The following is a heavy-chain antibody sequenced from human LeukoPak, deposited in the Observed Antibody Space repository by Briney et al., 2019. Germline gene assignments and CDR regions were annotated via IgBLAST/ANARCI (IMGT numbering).Heavy chain of an antibody. CDR2: TNAYNGFT. Sequence: GASVKVSCKASGYTFGSYGISWVRQAPGQGLEWMGWTNAYNGFTDYARSLQGRVTITTDTSTSTAYMEMRSLRTDDTAVYYCARVKKEQWLANYFDNWGQGTLVTVSS. V-gene: IGHV1-18*04. D-gene: IGHD6-19*01. CDR3: ARVKKEQWLANYFDN. J-gene: IGHJ4*02. CDR1: GYTFGSYG.